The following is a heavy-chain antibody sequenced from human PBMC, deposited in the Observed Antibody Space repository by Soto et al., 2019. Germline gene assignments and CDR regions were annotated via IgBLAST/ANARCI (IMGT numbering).Heavy chain of an antibody. V-gene: IGHV1-69*01. CDR2: IIPIFGTA. CDR1: GGTFSSYA. J-gene: IGHJ3*02. Sequence: QVQLVQSGAEVKKPGSSVKVSCKASGGTFSSYAISWVRQAPGQGLEWMGGIIPIFGTANYAQKFQGRVTITADESTSTAYMELSSLRSEDTAVYYCARPRNRYFYLGPDAFDIWGQGTMVTVSS. CDR3: ARPRNRYFYLGPDAFDI. D-gene: IGHD3-9*01.